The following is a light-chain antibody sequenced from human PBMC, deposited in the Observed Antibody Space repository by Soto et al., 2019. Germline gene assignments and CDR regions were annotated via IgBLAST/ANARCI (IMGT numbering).Light chain of an antibody. CDR3: QQYNNWPRS. Sequence: EIVMTQSPATLSVSPGERATLSCRASQSVSTNLAWYQQKPGQAPRLLIYGASTRATGNPARFSGGGSGTEFTLTISSLQSEDFALYYCQQYNNWPRSFGGGTKVDIK. J-gene: IGKJ4*01. CDR2: GAS. CDR1: QSVSTN. V-gene: IGKV3-15*01.